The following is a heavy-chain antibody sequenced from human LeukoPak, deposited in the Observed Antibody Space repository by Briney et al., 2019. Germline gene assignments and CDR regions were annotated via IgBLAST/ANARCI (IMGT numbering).Heavy chain of an antibody. CDR1: GYSFMDYW. J-gene: IGHJ6*02. Sequence: GESLKISCKGSGYSFMDYWIGWVRQMPGKGPELMGFIFPHDSDTKYSPSFQGQVTISVDKSISTAYVQWSSLKASDTAVYYCAGYGMRGCTSTNCYTSYYYYGMDVWGQGTTVIVSS. CDR2: IFPHDSDT. V-gene: IGHV5-51*01. CDR3: AGYGMRGCTSTNCYTSYYYYGMDV. D-gene: IGHD2-2*02.